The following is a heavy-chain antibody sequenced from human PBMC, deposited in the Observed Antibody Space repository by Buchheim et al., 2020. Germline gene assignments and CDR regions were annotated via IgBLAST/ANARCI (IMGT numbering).Heavy chain of an antibody. CDR2: IYYTGIT. J-gene: IGHJ4*02. V-gene: IGHV4-31*03. CDR1: GGSITRGGYY. CDR3: ARSVDQGEYYDSSGTQFFFDY. D-gene: IGHD3-22*01. Sequence: QAQLQESGPGLVKPSQTLSLTCTVSGGSITRGGYYWSWIRQHPGKGLEWIGYIYYTGITYFNPSLESRLFMSVDTSKNQIFLTLRSVTAADSAMYYCARSVDQGEYYDSSGTQFFFDYWGQG.